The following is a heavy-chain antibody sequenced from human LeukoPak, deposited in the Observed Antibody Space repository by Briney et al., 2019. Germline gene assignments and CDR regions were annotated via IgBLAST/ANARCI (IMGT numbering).Heavy chain of an antibody. CDR1: GYTFTGYY. CDR3: AREQGGSGTYGVDY. D-gene: IGHD1-26*01. Sequence: GASVKVSCKASGYTFTGYYIHWVRQAPGQGLEWMGRINPGSDGTNYAQKFQGRVAMTRDTSISTAYMELSRLRSDDTAVYYCAREQGGSGTYGVDYWGQGTLVTVSS. V-gene: IGHV1-2*06. CDR2: INPGSDGT. J-gene: IGHJ4*02.